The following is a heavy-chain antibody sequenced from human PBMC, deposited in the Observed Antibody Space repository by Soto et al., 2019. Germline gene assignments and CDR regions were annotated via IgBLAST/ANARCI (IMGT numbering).Heavy chain of an antibody. J-gene: IGHJ3*02. V-gene: IGHV1-69*13. D-gene: IGHD2-2*01. CDR1: GGTFSSYA. CDR2: IIPIFGTA. Sequence: SVKVSCKASGGTFSSYAISWVRQAPGQGLEWMGGIIPIFGTANYAQKFQGRVTITADESTSTAYMELSSLRSEDTAVYYCAGERYCSSTSCSLWDAFDIWGQGTMVT. CDR3: AGERYCSSTSCSLWDAFDI.